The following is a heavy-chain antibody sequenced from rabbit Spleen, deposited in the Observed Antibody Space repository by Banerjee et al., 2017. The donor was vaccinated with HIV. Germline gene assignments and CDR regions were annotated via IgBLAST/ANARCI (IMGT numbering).Heavy chain of an antibody. CDR1: GVSLNDKDV. J-gene: IGHJ4*01. V-gene: IGHV1S45*01. D-gene: IGHD4-2*01. CDR3: ARAAGSEVYLNL. Sequence: EQLEESRGGLVKPEGTLTLTCKASGVSLNDKDVMCWVRQAPGKGLEWIACINIVTGKSVYASWAKGRFIMSRTSSTTVTLQMTSLTAADTSTYFCARAAGSEVYLNLWGPGTLVTVS. CDR2: INIVTGKS.